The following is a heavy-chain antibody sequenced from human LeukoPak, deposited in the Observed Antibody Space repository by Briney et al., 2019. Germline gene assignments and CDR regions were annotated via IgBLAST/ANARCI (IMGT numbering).Heavy chain of an antibody. V-gene: IGHV3-30*18. Sequence: GGSLRLSCSASGFTFNNFALHWVRQAPGKGLEWVAVISYDGNNKYYADSVKGRFTISRDYSKKTLFLQMNSPRAEDTAVYYCAKEAGSHYDYYKFYGMDVWGQGTAVTVSS. D-gene: IGHD1-26*01. J-gene: IGHJ6*02. CDR1: GFTFNNFA. CDR3: AKEAGSHYDYYKFYGMDV. CDR2: ISYDGNNK.